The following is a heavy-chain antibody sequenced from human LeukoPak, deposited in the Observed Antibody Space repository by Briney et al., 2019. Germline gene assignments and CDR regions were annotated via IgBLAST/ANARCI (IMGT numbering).Heavy chain of an antibody. CDR2: IYTSGST. V-gene: IGHV4-4*07. J-gene: IGHJ5*02. CDR1: GGSISYFY. Sequence: SETLSLTCTVSGGSISYFYWSWSRQPAGKGLEWIGRIYTSGSTNYNPSLKSRVTISVDTSKNQFSLKLSSVTAADTAVYYCAILPSSWGQGTLVTVSS. CDR3: AILPSS.